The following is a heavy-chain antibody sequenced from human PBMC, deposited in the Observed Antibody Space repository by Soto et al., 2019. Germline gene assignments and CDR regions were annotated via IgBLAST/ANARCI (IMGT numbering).Heavy chain of an antibody. CDR3: ARPGYCSGASCYDYFDT. J-gene: IGHJ4*02. CDR2: IAYDGSVK. V-gene: IGHV3-30-3*01. Sequence: GGSLRLSCAASGFTFSNYAMHWVRQAPGKGLEWVAIIAYDGSVKYYADSVKGRFTISRDSSKNTVNLQMNSPRTEDTAVYYCARPGYCSGASCYDYFDTWGQGTLVTVSS. D-gene: IGHD2-15*01. CDR1: GFTFSNYA.